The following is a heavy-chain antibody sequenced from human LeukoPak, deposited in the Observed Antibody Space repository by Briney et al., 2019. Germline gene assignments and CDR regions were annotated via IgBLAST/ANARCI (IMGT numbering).Heavy chain of an antibody. V-gene: IGHV1-2*06. D-gene: IGHD1-7*01. CDR2: INPNSGGT. Sequence: ASVKVSCKASGYRLTSYYIHWVRQAPGQGLEWMGRINPNSGGTKYTQKFQGRVTMTRDTSISTAYMELSSLSSDDTALYYCVRETGSTTEYFDYWGRGTLVTVTS. CDR3: VRETGSTTEYFDY. CDR1: GYRLTSYY. J-gene: IGHJ4*02.